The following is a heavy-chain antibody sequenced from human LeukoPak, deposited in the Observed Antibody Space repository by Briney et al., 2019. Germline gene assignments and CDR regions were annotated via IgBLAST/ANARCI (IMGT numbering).Heavy chain of an antibody. Sequence: GGSLRLSCAASGFTVSSNYMSWLRQAPGKGLEGVSVIYSGGSTYYADSVKGRFTISRDNSKNTLYLQMNSLRAEDTAVYYCARVVDGYNSPFAYWGQGTLVTVSS. CDR3: ARVVDGYNSPFAY. D-gene: IGHD5-24*01. V-gene: IGHV3-53*01. CDR1: GFTVSSNY. J-gene: IGHJ4*02. CDR2: IYSGGST.